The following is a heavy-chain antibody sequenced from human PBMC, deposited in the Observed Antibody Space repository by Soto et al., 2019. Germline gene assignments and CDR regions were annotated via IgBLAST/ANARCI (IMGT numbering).Heavy chain of an antibody. J-gene: IGHJ4*02. CDR3: VRHGNGIPFYFDF. CDR2: IDPRDSYT. V-gene: IGHV5-10-1*03. Sequence: EVQLVQSGAEVKKPGESLRLSCQGSGYRFINYWISWVRQMPGKGLEWVGRIDPRDSYTVYSPSFQGHVTISIDTAINTAFLEWRSLQASDTAMYYCVRHGNGIPFYFDFWGRGTLVPVSS. D-gene: IGHD1-1*01. CDR1: GYRFINYW.